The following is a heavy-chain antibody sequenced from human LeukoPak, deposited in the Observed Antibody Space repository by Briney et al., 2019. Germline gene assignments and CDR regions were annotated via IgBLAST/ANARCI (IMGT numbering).Heavy chain of an antibody. Sequence: SETPSLTCAVYGGSFSGYYWSWIRQPPGKGLEWIGEINHSGSTNYNPSLKSRVTISVDTSKNQFSLKLSSVTAADTAVYYCARVRFIVVVPAAIRLAARRGYFDYWGQGTLVTVSS. CDR3: ARVRFIVVVPAAIRLAARRGYFDY. J-gene: IGHJ4*02. V-gene: IGHV4-34*01. D-gene: IGHD2-2*02. CDR2: INHSGST. CDR1: GGSFSGYY.